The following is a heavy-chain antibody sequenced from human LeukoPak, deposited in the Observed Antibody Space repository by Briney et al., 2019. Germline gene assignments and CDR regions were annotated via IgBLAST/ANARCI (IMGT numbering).Heavy chain of an antibody. Sequence: GGSLRLSCAASGLTFSSYEMNWVRQAPGKGLEWVSYITSSGSTMYYADSVKGRFTISRDNAKNSLYLQMNSLRAEDTGVYYCARDRAGSVWYTLDYWGQGTLVTVSS. CDR3: ARDRAGSVWYTLDY. CDR1: GLTFSSYE. CDR2: ITSSGSTM. J-gene: IGHJ4*02. D-gene: IGHD6-19*01. V-gene: IGHV3-48*03.